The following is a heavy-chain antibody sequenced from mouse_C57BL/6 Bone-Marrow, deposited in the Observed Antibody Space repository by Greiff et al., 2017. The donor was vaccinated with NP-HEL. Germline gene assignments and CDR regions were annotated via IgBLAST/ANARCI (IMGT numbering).Heavy chain of an antibody. D-gene: IGHD1-1*01. CDR1: GYTFTNYW. CDR3: ARYGYYGSSFDY. V-gene: IGHV1-63*01. CDR2: IYPGGGYT. J-gene: IGHJ2*01. Sequence: LVESGAELVRPGTSVKMSCKASGYTFTNYWIGWAKQRPGHGLEWIGDIYPGGGYTNYNEKFKGKATLTADKSSSTAYMQFSSLTSEDSAIYYCARYGYYGSSFDYWGQGTTLTVSS.